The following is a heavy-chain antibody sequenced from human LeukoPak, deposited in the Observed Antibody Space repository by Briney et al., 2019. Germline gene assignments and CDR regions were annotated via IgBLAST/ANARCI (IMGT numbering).Heavy chain of an antibody. V-gene: IGHV3-23*01. J-gene: IGHJ3*02. D-gene: IGHD1-26*01. CDR1: GFTFCIYA. CDR2: IACSAHSP. CDR3: AKDSVEYNGIYDAFDI. Sequence: GGSLRLSCAASGFTFCIYAMNYVRPAPGKGLEWWAIIACSAHSPDYAESVKGLFTISRDAVKNTLYLQMISLRSEDTAVYYCAKDSVEYNGIYDAFDIWGKGTMVTVSS.